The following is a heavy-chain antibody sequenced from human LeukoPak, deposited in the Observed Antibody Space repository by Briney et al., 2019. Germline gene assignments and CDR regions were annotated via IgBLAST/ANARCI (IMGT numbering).Heavy chain of an antibody. D-gene: IGHD2-21*02. CDR2: IYPGDSDT. V-gene: IGHV5-51*01. CDR1: GYSFTNYW. J-gene: IGHJ6*02. CDR3: ARTPFVVVTAIRAYYYYGMDV. Sequence: GESLKISCKGSGYSFTNYWIGWVRQMPGKGPEWMGIIYPGDSDTRYSPSFQGQVTISADKSISTAYLQWSSLKASDTAMYYCARTPFVVVTAIRAYYYYGMDVWGQGTTVTVSS.